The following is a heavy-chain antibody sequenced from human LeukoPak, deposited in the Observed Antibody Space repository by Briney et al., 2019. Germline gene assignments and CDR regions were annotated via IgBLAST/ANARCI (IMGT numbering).Heavy chain of an antibody. D-gene: IGHD3-3*01. CDR3: ARGTYDFWSGYYKFDY. V-gene: IGHV3-21*01. CDR1: GFTFSSYS. J-gene: IGHJ4*02. CDR2: ISSSSSYI. Sequence: GGSLRLSCAASGFTFSSYSMNWVRQAPGKGLEWVSSISSSSSYIYYADSVKGRFTIPRDNAKNSLYLQMNSLRAEDTAVYYCARGTYDFWSGYYKFDYWGQGTLVTVSS.